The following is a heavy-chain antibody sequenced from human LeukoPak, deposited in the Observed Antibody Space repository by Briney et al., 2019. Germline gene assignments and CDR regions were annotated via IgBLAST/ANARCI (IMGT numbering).Heavy chain of an antibody. J-gene: IGHJ5*02. CDR3: ATTGLLGDIP. Sequence: GGSLRLSCAASGFTFNSYSMCWVRQAPGKGLEWLSYISKNGKTIYYADSIKGRFTISRDNAKKSVYLQMNSLRAEDTAVYYCATTGLLGDIPWGQGTLVTVSS. D-gene: IGHD2-21*01. CDR1: GFTFNSYS. CDR2: ISKNGKTI. V-gene: IGHV3-48*04.